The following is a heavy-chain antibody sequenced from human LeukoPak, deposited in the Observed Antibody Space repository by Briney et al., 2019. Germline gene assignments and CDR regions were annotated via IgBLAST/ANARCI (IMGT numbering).Heavy chain of an antibody. CDR1: GASLSTSSYF. CDR2: ILYLGIT. CDR3: ARDVVPDY. J-gene: IGHJ4*02. Sequence: KASETLSLTCSVSGASLSTSSYFWGWIRQPPGKGLEWIANILYLGITHYNPSLKSRVTISMDTSKNHFSLKLSSVTAADTAVYFCARDVVPDYWGQGTVVIVSS. V-gene: IGHV4-39*02. D-gene: IGHD2-21*01.